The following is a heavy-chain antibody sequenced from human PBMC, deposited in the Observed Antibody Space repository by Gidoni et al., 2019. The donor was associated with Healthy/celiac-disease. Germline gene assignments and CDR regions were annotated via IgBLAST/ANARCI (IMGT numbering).Heavy chain of an antibody. D-gene: IGHD2-15*01. CDR3: AREGVVVVAANLYYYYGMDV. V-gene: IGHV6-1*01. CDR1: GDSVSSNSAA. Sequence: QVQLQQSGPGLVKPSQTLSLTCSISGDSVSSNSAAWNWIRQSPSRGLEWLGRTYYRSKWYNDYAVSVKSRITINPDTSKNQFSLQLNSVTPEDTAVYYCAREGVVVVAANLYYYYGMDVWGQGTTVTVSS. CDR2: TYYRSKWYN. J-gene: IGHJ6*02.